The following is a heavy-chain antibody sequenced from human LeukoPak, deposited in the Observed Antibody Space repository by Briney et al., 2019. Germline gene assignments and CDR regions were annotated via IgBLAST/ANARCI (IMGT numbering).Heavy chain of an antibody. J-gene: IGHJ3*01. V-gene: IGHV4-59*01. Sequence: SETLSLTCTVSGGSISSYHWSWIRQPPGKGLESIGYIYSSGSTHYNPSLKSRVTISVDTSKNQFSLKLSSVTAADTAVYYCARARNYYDSSGFYYEGDAFDVWGQGTMVTVSS. CDR1: GGSISSYH. CDR3: ARARNYYDSSGFYYEGDAFDV. CDR2: IYSSGST. D-gene: IGHD3-22*01.